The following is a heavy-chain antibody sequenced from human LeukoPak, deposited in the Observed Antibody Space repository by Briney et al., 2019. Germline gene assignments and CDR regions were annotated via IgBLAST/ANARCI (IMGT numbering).Heavy chain of an antibody. CDR3: ARGIEMATTFFDY. J-gene: IGHJ4*02. CDR1: GGTFSSYA. Sequence: EASVNVSCKASGGTFSSYAISWVRQAPGQGLEWMGGIIPIFGTANYAQKFQGRVTITADESTSTAYMELSSLRSEDTAVYYCARGIEMATTFFDYWGQGTLVTVSS. D-gene: IGHD5-24*01. CDR2: IIPIFGTA. V-gene: IGHV1-69*13.